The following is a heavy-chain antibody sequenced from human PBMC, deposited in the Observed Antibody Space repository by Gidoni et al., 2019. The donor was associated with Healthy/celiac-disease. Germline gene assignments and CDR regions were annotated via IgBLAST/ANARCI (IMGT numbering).Heavy chain of an antibody. D-gene: IGHD3-22*01. CDR1: GGSIISSSYY. CDR3: ARPRYYYDRDFQH. Sequence: QLPLQESGPGLVKPSETLSLTCTVSGGSIISSSYYWGWIRQPPGKGLEWIGSIYYSGSTYYNPSLKSRVTISVDTSKNQFSLKLSSVTAADTAVYYCARPRYYYDRDFQHWGQGTLVTVSS. J-gene: IGHJ1*01. CDR2: IYYSGST. V-gene: IGHV4-39*01.